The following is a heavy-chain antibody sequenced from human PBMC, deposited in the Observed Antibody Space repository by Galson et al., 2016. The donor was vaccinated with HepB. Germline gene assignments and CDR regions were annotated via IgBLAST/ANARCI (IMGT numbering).Heavy chain of an antibody. CDR2: INSDGSST. CDR3: TRVHREGIAAAGLQI. CDR1: GFPFSNYW. Sequence: SLRLSCAASGFPFSNYWMHWVRQALGKGPVWVSRINSDGSSTTYADSVKGRFTISRDNAKNTLYLQMNSLRAEDTALYYCTRVHREGIAAAGLQIWGQGTLVIVSS. D-gene: IGHD6-13*01. J-gene: IGHJ4*02. V-gene: IGHV3-74*01.